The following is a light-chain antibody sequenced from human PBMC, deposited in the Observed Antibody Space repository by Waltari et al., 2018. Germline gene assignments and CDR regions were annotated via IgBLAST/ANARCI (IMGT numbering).Light chain of an antibody. J-gene: IGKJ2*01. CDR3: QQYYNAPYT. CDR1: QNVLYSSNNKNY. Sequence: DIVMTQSPDSLAVSLGERATINCKSIQNVLYSSNNKNYLAWYQQKPGQTPKLLIYWASTRESGVPDRFSGSGSGTDFTLTISSLQAEDVAVYYCQQYYNAPYTFGQGTKLEIK. V-gene: IGKV4-1*01. CDR2: WAS.